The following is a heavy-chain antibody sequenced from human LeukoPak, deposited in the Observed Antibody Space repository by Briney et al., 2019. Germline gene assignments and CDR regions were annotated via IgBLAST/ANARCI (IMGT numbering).Heavy chain of an antibody. Sequence: SGGSLRLSCAASGFTFSSYAMSWVRQAPGKGLEWVSAISGSGGSTYYADSVKGRFTISRDNSKNTLYLQMNSLRAEDTAVYYCARQLYGDDSRYFDYWGQGTLVTVSS. CDR3: ARQLYGDDSRYFDY. J-gene: IGHJ4*02. CDR2: ISGSGGST. CDR1: GFTFSSYA. V-gene: IGHV3-23*01. D-gene: IGHD4-17*01.